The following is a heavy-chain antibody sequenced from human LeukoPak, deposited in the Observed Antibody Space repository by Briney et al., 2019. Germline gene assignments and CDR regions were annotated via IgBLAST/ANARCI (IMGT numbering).Heavy chain of an antibody. V-gene: IGHV4-4*07. CDR3: ARANDILTGSPFDY. J-gene: IGHJ4*02. CDR1: GGSISSYY. Sequence: SETLSLTCTVSGGSISSYYWSWIRQPAGKGLEWIGRIYTSGSTNYNPSLKSRVTMSVDTSKNQFSLKLSSVTAADTAVYHCARANDILTGSPFDYWGQGTLVTVSS. D-gene: IGHD3-9*01. CDR2: IYTSGST.